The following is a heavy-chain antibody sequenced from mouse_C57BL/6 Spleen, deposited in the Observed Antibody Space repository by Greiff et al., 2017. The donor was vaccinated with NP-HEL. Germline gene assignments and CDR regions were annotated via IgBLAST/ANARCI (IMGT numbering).Heavy chain of an antibody. CDR2: IDPENGDT. J-gene: IGHJ2*01. CDR1: GFNIKDDY. Sequence: VQLQQSGAELVRPGASVKLSCTASGFNIKDDYMHWVKQRPEQGLEWIGWIDPENGDTEYASKFQGKATITADTSSNTAYLQLSSLTSEDTAVYYCTTAQAKGYWGQGTTLTVSS. D-gene: IGHD3-2*02. V-gene: IGHV14-4*01. CDR3: TTAQAKGY.